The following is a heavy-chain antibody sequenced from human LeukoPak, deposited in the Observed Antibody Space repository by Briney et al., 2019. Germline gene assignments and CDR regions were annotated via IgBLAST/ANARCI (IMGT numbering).Heavy chain of an antibody. V-gene: IGHV4-34*01. Sequence: SETLSLTCAVYIDSFSNYHWNWIRQTPSKGLEWIGEVNEVGGTNISPSLRNRVNLSVDTSKSQFFLKLISVTVADTAVYYCARGQGATVPQVGKNWFDPWGQGTRVTVSS. J-gene: IGHJ5*02. CDR3: ARGQGATVPQVGKNWFDP. CDR1: IDSFSNYH. CDR2: VNEVGGT. D-gene: IGHD1-26*01.